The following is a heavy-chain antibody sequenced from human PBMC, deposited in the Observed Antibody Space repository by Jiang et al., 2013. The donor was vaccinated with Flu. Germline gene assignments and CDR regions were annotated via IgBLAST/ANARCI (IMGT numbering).Heavy chain of an antibody. D-gene: IGHD6-19*01. CDR2: IHYSGST. Sequence: GLVKPSETLSLTCTVSGGSISSYYWSWIRQPPGKGLEWIGYIHYSGSTNYNPSLKSRVTISVDTSKNQFSLKLSSVTAADTAVYYCARVEWAVAGTYYFDYWGQGTLVTVSS. V-gene: IGHV4-59*01. CDR3: ARVEWAVAGTYYFDY. J-gene: IGHJ4*02. CDR1: GGSISSYY.